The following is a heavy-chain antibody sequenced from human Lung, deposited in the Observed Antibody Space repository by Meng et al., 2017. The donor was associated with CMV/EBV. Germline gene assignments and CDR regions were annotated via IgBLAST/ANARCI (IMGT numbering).Heavy chain of an antibody. CDR1: GYSISSGYY. CDR2: IYHSGST. V-gene: IGHV4-38-2*02. Sequence: GSLRLSCTVSGYSISSGYYWGWIRQPPGKGLEWIGSIYHSGSTYYNPSLKSRVTISVDTSKNQLSLRLSSVTAADTAVYYCARGIYCSVDYWGQGTLVTVSS. J-gene: IGHJ4*02. D-gene: IGHD3-10*01. CDR3: ARGIYCSVDY.